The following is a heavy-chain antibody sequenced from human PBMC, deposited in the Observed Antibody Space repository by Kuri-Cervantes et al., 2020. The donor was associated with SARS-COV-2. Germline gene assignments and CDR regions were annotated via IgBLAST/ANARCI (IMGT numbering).Heavy chain of an antibody. J-gene: IGHJ6*02. V-gene: IGHV3-48*04. Sequence: GESLKISCAASGFTFSSYSMNWVRQAPGKGLEWVSYISSSSSTIYYADSVKGRFTISRDNAKNSLYLQMNSLGAEDTAVYYCARDLGERLAGIVGATGDYYYYGMDVRGQGTTVTVSS. CDR3: ARDLGERLAGIVGATGDYYYYGMDV. CDR2: ISSSSSTI. CDR1: GFTFSSYS. D-gene: IGHD1-26*01.